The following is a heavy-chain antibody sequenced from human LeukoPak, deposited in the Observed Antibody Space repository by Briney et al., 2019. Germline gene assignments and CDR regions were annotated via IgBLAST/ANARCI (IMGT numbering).Heavy chain of an antibody. CDR1: GFTFDDYG. J-gene: IGHJ6*03. CDR2: INWNGGST. CDR3: AREETANLQLPGYYYYYYYMDV. Sequence: PGGSLRLSCAASGFTFDDYGMSWVRQAPGKGLEWVSGINWNGGSTGYADSVKGRFTISRDNAKNSLYLQMNSLRAEDTALYYCAREETANLQLPGYYYYYYYMDVWGKGTTVTISS. V-gene: IGHV3-20*04. D-gene: IGHD5-18*01.